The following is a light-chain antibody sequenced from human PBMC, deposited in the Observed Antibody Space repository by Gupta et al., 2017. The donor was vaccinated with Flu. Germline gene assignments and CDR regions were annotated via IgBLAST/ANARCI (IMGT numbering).Light chain of an antibody. CDR1: QDIRNY. Sequence: DIQMTQSPPSLSASVGDRVTITCQASQDIRNYLNWYQQKPGKATKLLIYDASNLETGVPSRFSGRGSGTHFSFTISSLQPEDIAEYFCQQYDSLSITFGQGTRLEIK. J-gene: IGKJ5*01. V-gene: IGKV1-33*01. CDR2: DAS. CDR3: QQYDSLSIT.